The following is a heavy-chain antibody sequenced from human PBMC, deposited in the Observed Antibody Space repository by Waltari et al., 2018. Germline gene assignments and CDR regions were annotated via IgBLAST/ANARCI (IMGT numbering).Heavy chain of an antibody. V-gene: IGHV3-33*06. Sequence: QVQLVESGGGVVQPGRSLRLSCAASGFTFSRYGMHWVRQAPGKGLEWVAVIWYDGSNKYYADSVKGRFTISRDNSKNTLYLQMNSLRAEDTAVYYCAKAPYGSGSYWGQGTLVTVSS. CDR3: AKAPYGSGSY. D-gene: IGHD3-10*01. J-gene: IGHJ4*02. CDR2: IWYDGSNK. CDR1: GFTFSRYG.